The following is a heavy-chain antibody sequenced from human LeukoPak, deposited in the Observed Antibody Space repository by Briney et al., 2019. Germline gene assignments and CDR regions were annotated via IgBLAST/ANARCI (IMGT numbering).Heavy chain of an antibody. Sequence: AGGSLRLSCAASGFTFSDYYMSWIRQAPGKGLEWISHISSSGRYTHYADSVNGRFTISRDNAKNSLYLQMNSLRDEDTAVYYCARSLLLGTSVDYWGQGTLVTVSS. CDR1: GFTFSDYY. V-gene: IGHV3-11*06. CDR2: ISSSGRYT. J-gene: IGHJ4*02. CDR3: ARSLLLGTSVDY. D-gene: IGHD3-22*01.